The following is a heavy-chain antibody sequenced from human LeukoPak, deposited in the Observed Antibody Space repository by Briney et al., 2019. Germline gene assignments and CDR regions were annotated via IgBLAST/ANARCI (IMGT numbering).Heavy chain of an antibody. J-gene: IGHJ5*02. V-gene: IGHV3-30*02. Sequence: GGSLRLSCAASGFTFSSYGMHWVRQAPGKGLEWVAFIRYDGSNKYYADSVKGRFTISRDNSKNTLYLQMNSLRAEDTAVYYCAKDHTMVRGPKGNWFDPWGQGTLVTVSS. CDR1: GFTFSSYG. CDR3: AKDHTMVRGPKGNWFDP. CDR2: IRYDGSNK. D-gene: IGHD3-10*01.